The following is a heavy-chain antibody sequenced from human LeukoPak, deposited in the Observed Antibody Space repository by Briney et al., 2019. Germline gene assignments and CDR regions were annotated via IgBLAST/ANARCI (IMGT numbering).Heavy chain of an antibody. CDR2: IVPIFGTA. CDR1: GGTFSSYA. Sequence: ASVKVSCKASGGTFSSYAISWVRQAPGQGLEWMGGIVPIFGTANYAQKFQGRVTITADESTSTAYMELSSLRSEDTAVYYCARVSTMVRGGTEFDPWGQGTLVTVSS. J-gene: IGHJ5*02. V-gene: IGHV1-69*01. CDR3: ARVSTMVRGGTEFDP. D-gene: IGHD3-10*01.